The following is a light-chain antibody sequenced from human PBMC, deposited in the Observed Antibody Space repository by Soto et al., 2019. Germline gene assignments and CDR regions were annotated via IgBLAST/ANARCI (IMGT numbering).Light chain of an antibody. CDR3: QQRSTWPRT. V-gene: IGKV3-11*01. Sequence: EIVLTQSPGTLSLSPGESATLSCRASQSVTSSLVWYQQKPGQAPMLLMYDASNRATGIPARFSGSGSGTDFTLTISSLEPEDSAVYSCQQRSTWPRTFGGGTKVE. CDR1: QSVTSS. CDR2: DAS. J-gene: IGKJ4*01.